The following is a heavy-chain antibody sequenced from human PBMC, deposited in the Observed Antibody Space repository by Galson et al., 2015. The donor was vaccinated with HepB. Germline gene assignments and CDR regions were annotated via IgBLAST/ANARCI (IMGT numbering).Heavy chain of an antibody. CDR3: ARGYYYASSGWKGSFGY. D-gene: IGHD3-22*01. J-gene: IGHJ4*02. CDR1: GYTFTSYG. Sequence: SVKVSCKASGYTFTSYGISWVRQAPGQGLEWMGWISAYNGNTNYAQKLQGRVTMTTDTSTSTAYMELRSLRSDDTAVYYCARGYYYASSGWKGSFGYWGQGTLVTVSS. CDR2: ISAYNGNT. V-gene: IGHV1-18*01.